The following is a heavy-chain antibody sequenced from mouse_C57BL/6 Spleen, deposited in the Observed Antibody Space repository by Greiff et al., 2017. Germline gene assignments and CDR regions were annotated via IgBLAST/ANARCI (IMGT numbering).Heavy chain of an antibody. V-gene: IGHV2-2*01. Sequence: QVQLQQSGPGLVQPSQSLFITCTVSGFSLTSYGVHWVRQSPGKGLEWLGVIWSGGSTDYNAVFISRLSISKDNSKSQVFFKMNSLQADDTAIYYCARNKDYYGSSYGYFDVWGTGTTVTVSS. CDR3: ARNKDYYGSSYGYFDV. J-gene: IGHJ1*03. CDR1: GFSLTSYG. D-gene: IGHD1-1*01. CDR2: IWSGGST.